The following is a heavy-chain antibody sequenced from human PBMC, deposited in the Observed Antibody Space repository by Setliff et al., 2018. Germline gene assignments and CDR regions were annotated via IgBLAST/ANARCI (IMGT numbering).Heavy chain of an antibody. CDR1: SFNLANYA. J-gene: IGHJ5*02. V-gene: IGHV3-23*01. CDR3: ARDPNGDYVGAFDP. D-gene: IGHD4-17*01. Sequence: LRLSCVASSFNLANYAVTWVRQAPGKGLEWVSSIHVDGITTYYADSVKGRFTISRDNSRNTLSLQMNSLRAGDTASYYCARDPNGDYVGAFDPWGQGIVVTVSS. CDR2: IHVDGITT.